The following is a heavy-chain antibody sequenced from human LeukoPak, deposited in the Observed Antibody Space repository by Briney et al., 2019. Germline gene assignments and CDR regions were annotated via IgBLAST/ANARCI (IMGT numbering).Heavy chain of an antibody. CDR1: GGSISNYC. Sequence: SETLSLTCTVSGGSISNYCWSWIRQPPGKGLEWIAYIYYSGITNYNPSLKSRVTISADTSKNQFSLKLSSVTAADTAVYYCARHRSGTWDLFDYWGQGTLVTVS. CDR3: ARHRSGTWDLFDY. CDR2: IYYSGIT. J-gene: IGHJ4*02. D-gene: IGHD6-25*01. V-gene: IGHV4-59*08.